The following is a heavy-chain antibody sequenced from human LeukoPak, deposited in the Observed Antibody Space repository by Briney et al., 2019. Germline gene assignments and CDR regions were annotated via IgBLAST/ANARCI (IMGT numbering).Heavy chain of an antibody. J-gene: IGHJ6*02. V-gene: IGHV4-59*08. CDR3: ARQPFEGMGAPRGHYYYYGMDV. D-gene: IGHD1-26*01. Sequence: PSETLSLTCTVSGGSISSYYWSWIRQPPGKGLEWIGYIYYSGSTNYNPSLKSRVTISVDTSKNQFSLKLSSVTAADTAVYYCARQPFEGMGAPRGHYYYYGMDVWGQGTTVTVSS. CDR2: IYYSGST. CDR1: GGSISSYY.